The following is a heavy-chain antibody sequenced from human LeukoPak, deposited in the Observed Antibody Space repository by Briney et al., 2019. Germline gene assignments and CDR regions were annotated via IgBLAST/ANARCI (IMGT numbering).Heavy chain of an antibody. V-gene: IGHV4-34*01. CDR3: ARRGTYYYGSGSYYY. Sequence: PSETLSLTCAVYGGSFSGYYWSWIRQPPGKGLEWIGEINHSGSTNYNPSLKSRVTISVDTSKNQFSLKLSSVTAADTAVYYCARRGTYYYGSGSYYYWGQGTLVTVSS. CDR1: GGSFSGYY. CDR2: INHSGST. D-gene: IGHD3-10*01. J-gene: IGHJ4*02.